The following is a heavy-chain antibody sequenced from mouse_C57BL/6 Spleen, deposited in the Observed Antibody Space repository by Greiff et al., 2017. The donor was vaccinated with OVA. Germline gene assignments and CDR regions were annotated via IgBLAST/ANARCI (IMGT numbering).Heavy chain of an antibody. Sequence: DVKLVESGGGLVKPGGSLKLSCAASGFTFSDYGMHWVRQAPEKGLEWVAYISSGSSTIYYADTVKGRFTISRDNAKNTLFLQMTSLRSEDTAMYYCARAWLLPYYYAMDYWGQGTSVTVSS. CDR1: GFTFSDYG. D-gene: IGHD2-3*01. V-gene: IGHV5-17*01. CDR2: ISSGSSTI. J-gene: IGHJ4*01. CDR3: ARAWLLPYYYAMDY.